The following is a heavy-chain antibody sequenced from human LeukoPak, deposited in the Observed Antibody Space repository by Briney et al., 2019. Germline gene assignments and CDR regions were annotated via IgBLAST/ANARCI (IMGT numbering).Heavy chain of an antibody. CDR1: GFTFSSYA. J-gene: IGHJ4*02. Sequence: GGSLRLSCAASGFTFSSYAMSWVRQAPGKGLEWVSAISGSGGSTYYADSVKGRFTISRDNAKNSLFLQMNSLRAEDTAVYYCATYSGYDRIFDYWGQGTLVTVSS. V-gene: IGHV3-23*01. D-gene: IGHD5-12*01. CDR3: ATYSGYDRIFDY. CDR2: ISGSGGST.